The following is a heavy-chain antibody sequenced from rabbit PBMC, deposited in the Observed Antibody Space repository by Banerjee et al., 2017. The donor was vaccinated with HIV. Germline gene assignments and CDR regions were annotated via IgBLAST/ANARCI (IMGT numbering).Heavy chain of an antibody. CDR2: IYAGSSGNT. CDR1: GFSFSNYW. Sequence: QEQLEESGGDLVKPGASLTLTCTASGFSFSNYWMCWVRQAPGKGLEWIACIYAGSSGNTVYASWAKGRFTISKTSSTTVTLQMTSLTAADTATYFCARDLAGVIGWNFNLWGPGTLVT. D-gene: IGHD4-1*01. J-gene: IGHJ4*01. CDR3: ARDLAGVIGWNFNL. V-gene: IGHV1S45*01.